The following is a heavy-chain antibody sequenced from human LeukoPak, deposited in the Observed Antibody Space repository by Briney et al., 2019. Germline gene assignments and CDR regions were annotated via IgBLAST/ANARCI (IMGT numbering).Heavy chain of an antibody. Sequence: PSETLSLTCTVSGDSISSYYWSWIRQPPGKGLEWIGYIYYSGGTDYNPSLKSRVTMSVDTSKNQFSLKLNSVTAADTAVYYCARGSGGGSGSYYRDYYYGMDVWGPGTTVTVS. D-gene: IGHD3-10*01. CDR2: IYYSGGT. CDR1: GDSISSYY. V-gene: IGHV4-59*12. J-gene: IGHJ6*02. CDR3: ARGSGGGSGSYYRDYYYGMDV.